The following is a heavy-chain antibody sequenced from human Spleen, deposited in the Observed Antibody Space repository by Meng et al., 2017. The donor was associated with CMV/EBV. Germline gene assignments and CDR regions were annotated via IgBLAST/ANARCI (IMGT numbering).Heavy chain of an antibody. CDR2: VWYDGFNK. V-gene: IGHV3-33*08. J-gene: IGHJ4*02. D-gene: IGHD6-6*01. CDR3: ARGVSSIAARPGFDY. CDR1: GFTFSTHG. Sequence: GGSLRLSCAASGFTFSTHGIHWVRQAPGKGLEWVAGVWYDGFNKNYAGSVEGRFTISRDNSKNTLYLQMNSLRAEDTAVYYCARGVSSIAARPGFDYWGQGTLVTVSS.